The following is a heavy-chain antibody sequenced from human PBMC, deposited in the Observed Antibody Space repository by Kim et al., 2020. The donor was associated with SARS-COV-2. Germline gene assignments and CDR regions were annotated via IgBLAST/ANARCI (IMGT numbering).Heavy chain of an antibody. CDR3: AKEARGYNWNDRDAFDI. D-gene: IGHD1-1*01. J-gene: IGHJ3*02. CDR2: ISYDGSNK. Sequence: GGSLRLSCAASGFTFSSYGMHWVRQAPGKGLEWVAVISYDGSNKYYADSVKGRFTISRDNSKNTLYLQMNSLRAEDTAVYYCAKEARGYNWNDRDAFDIWGQGTMVTVSS. V-gene: IGHV3-30*18. CDR1: GFTFSSYG.